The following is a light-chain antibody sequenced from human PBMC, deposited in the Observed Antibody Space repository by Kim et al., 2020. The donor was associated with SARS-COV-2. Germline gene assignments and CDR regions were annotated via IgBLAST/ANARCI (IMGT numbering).Light chain of an antibody. CDR2: SAS. CDR1: QGISNS. J-gene: IGKJ1*01. CDR3: QKHDIAPRT. Sequence: ASVGDRVSITCRASQGISNSVAWYQQKPGRVPKLLVYSASTLQSGVPSQFSGSGSGTDFTLTISSLQPEDVATYYCQKHDIAPRTFGQGTKVDIK. V-gene: IGKV1-27*01.